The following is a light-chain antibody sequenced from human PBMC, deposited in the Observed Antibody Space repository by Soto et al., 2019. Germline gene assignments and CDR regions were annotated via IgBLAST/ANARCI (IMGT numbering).Light chain of an antibody. Sequence: DIQMTQSPPTLSASVGHRLTITCQASQSISGWLAWYQQKPGEAPKLIIYAASSLQSGVPSRFSGIGSGTDFTLTISSLQPEDFATYYCQQSYSTPPVTFCQGTRLEIK. J-gene: IGKJ5*01. CDR3: QQSYSTPPVT. CDR2: AAS. V-gene: IGKV1-39*01. CDR1: QSISGW.